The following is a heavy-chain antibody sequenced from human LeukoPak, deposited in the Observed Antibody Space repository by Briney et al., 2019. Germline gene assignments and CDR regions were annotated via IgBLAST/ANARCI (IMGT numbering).Heavy chain of an antibody. J-gene: IGHJ4*02. D-gene: IGHD1-26*01. CDR3: AKDFALELGIFDY. CDR2: ISSDTSYK. Sequence: GGSLRLSCAASGFTFSSYAMHWVRQAPGKGLEWVAVISSDTSYKYYADSVQGRFTISRDNSKNTLYLQMNSLRAEDTAVYYCAKDFALELGIFDYWGQGTLVTVSS. V-gene: IGHV3-30*04. CDR1: GFTFSSYA.